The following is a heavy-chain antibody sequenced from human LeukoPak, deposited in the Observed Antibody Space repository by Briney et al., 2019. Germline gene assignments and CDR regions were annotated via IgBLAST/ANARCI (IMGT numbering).Heavy chain of an antibody. V-gene: IGHV1-24*01. J-gene: IGHJ3*02. CDR1: GYTLTELS. Sequence: GASVKVSCKVSGYTLTELSMHWVRQAPGKGLEWMGGLDPEDGETIYAQKFQGRVTMTEDTSTDTAYMELSSLRSEDTAVYYCATLHSITMIVGDAFDIRGQGTMVTVSS. CDR2: LDPEDGET. D-gene: IGHD3-22*01. CDR3: ATLHSITMIVGDAFDI.